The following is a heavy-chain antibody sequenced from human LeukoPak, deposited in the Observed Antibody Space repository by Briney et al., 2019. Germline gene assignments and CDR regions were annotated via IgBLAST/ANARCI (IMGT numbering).Heavy chain of an antibody. D-gene: IGHD2-2*01. CDR3: ARELEYCSSTSCTHNWFDP. J-gene: IGHJ5*02. CDR2: INPNSGGT. V-gene: IGHV1-2*02. Sequence: ASVKVSCKASGYTFTGYYMHWVRQAPGQGLEWMGWINPNSGGTNYAQKSQGRVTMTRDTSISTAYMELSRLRSDDTAVYYCARELEYCSSTSCTHNWFDPWGQGTLVTVSS. CDR1: GYTFTGYY.